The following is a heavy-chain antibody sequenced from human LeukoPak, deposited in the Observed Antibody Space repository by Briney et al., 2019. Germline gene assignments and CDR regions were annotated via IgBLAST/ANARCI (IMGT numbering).Heavy chain of an antibody. Sequence: GGSLRLSCAASEFTFSNYWMSWVRQAPGKGLERVAHTNQDGSKNYYVDSLKGRFTISRDNAKNSLYLQINSLRAEGTAVYYCATSVPGYPDDYFDYWGQGTLVTVSS. CDR2: TNQDGSKN. CDR1: EFTFSNYW. CDR3: ATSVPGYPDDYFDY. V-gene: IGHV3-7*01. D-gene: IGHD6-19*01. J-gene: IGHJ4*02.